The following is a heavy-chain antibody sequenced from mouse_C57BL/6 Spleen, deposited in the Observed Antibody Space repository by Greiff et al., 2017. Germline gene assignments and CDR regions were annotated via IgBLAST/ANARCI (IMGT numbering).Heavy chain of an antibody. J-gene: IGHJ3*01. Sequence: EVKLVESGGGLVQPGGSLSLSCAASGFTFTDYYMSWVRQPPGKALEWLGFIRNKANGYTTEYSASVKGRFTISRDNSQSILYLQMNALRAEDSATYYCARSSGDRWFAYWGQGTLVTVSA. CDR3: ARSSGDRWFAY. V-gene: IGHV7-3*01. CDR2: IRNKANGYTT. CDR1: GFTFTDYY. D-gene: IGHD3-3*01.